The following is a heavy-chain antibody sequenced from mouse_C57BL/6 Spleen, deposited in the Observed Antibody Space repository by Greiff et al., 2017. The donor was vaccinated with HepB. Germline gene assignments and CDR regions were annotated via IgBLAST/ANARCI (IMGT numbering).Heavy chain of an antibody. Sequence: QVQLQQPGAELVMPGASVKLSCKASGYTFTSYWMHWVKQRPGQGLEWIGEIDPSDSYTNYNQKFKGKSTLTVDKSSSTAYMQLSSLTSEDSAVYYCARDYRHLYFDYWGQGTTLTVSS. D-gene: IGHD2-14*01. J-gene: IGHJ2*01. CDR2: IDPSDSYT. CDR3: ARDYRHLYFDY. CDR1: GYTFTSYW. V-gene: IGHV1-69*01.